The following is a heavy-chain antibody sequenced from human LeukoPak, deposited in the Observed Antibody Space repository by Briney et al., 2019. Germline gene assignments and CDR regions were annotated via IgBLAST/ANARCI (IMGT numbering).Heavy chain of an antibody. Sequence: ASVKVSCKASGYTFTSYAMHWVRQAPGQRLEWMGWINAGNGNTKYSQEFQGRVTITSDTSASTTYMELSSLRSEDMAVYYCARDTWTTVTHIFDYWGQGTLVTVSS. CDR1: GYTFTSYA. CDR3: ARDTWTTVTHIFDY. J-gene: IGHJ4*02. D-gene: IGHD4-17*01. V-gene: IGHV1-3*03. CDR2: INAGNGNT.